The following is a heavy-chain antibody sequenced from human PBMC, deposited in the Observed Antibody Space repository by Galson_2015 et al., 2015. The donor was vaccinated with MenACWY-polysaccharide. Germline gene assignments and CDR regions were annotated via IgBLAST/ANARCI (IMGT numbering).Heavy chain of an antibody. J-gene: IGHJ4*02. CDR1: GFTFSSYA. D-gene: IGHD6-19*01. Sequence: SLRLSCAASGFTFSSYAMSWVRQAPGKGLEWVSAISGSGGSTYYADSVKGRFTISRDNSKNTLYLQMNSLRAEDMAVYYCASLGEQWLVLTRWGQGTLVTVSS. V-gene: IGHV3-23*01. CDR3: ASLGEQWLVLTR. CDR2: ISGSGGST.